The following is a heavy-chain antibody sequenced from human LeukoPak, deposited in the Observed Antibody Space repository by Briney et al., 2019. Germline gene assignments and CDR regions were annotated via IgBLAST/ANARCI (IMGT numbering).Heavy chain of an antibody. J-gene: IGHJ6*02. D-gene: IGHD3-22*01. CDR1: GFTFSSYW. CDR2: INTDGSST. V-gene: IGHV3-74*01. CDR3: ARDVGLITMIRGMDV. Sequence: GGSLRLSCAASGFTFSSYWMHWVRQVPGKGLLWVSRINTDGSSTIHADSVKGRFTISRDNAKNTLYLQMNSLRAEDTAVYYCARDVGLITMIRGMDVWGQGTTVTASS.